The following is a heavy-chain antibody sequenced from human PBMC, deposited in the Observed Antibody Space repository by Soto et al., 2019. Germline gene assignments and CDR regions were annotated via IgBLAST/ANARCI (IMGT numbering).Heavy chain of an antibody. CDR1: GGSISSGAYS. D-gene: IGHD3-22*01. CDR3: ARGPYDSSGFYSAFDI. Sequence: ASETLPLSCAVSGGSISSGAYSWSWILQPPGKGLEWIWYIYHSGSTYYNPSLNSRVTVSIDRSKNQFSLKLSSVTAADKAVFYCARGPYDSSGFYSAFDIWGQGTMVTVSS. V-gene: IGHV4-30-2*01. CDR2: IYHSGST. J-gene: IGHJ3*02.